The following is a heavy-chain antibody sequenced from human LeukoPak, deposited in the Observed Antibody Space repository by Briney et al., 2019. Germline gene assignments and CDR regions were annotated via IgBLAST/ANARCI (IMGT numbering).Heavy chain of an antibody. V-gene: IGHV4-59*08. CDR3: ARGPIAARPPSWFDP. J-gene: IGHJ5*02. CDR2: IYYSGST. Sequence: SETLSLTCTVSGGSISSYHWSWIRQSPGKGLEWIGYIYYSGSTNYNPSLKSRVTISVDTSKKQFSLKLTSVTAADTAVYYCARGPIAARPPSWFDPWGQGTLVTVST. CDR1: GGSISSYH. D-gene: IGHD6-6*01.